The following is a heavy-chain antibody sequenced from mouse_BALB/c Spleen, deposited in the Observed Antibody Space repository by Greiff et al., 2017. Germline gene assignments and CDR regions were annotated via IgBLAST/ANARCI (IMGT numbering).Heavy chain of an antibody. CDR2: ISSGGSYT. V-gene: IGHV5-9-3*01. D-gene: IGHD2-14*01. J-gene: IGHJ4*01. CDR1: GFTFSSYA. Sequence: EVKLEESGGGLVKPGGSLKLSCAASGFTFSSYAMSWVRQTPEKRLEWVATISSGGSYTYYPDSVKGRFTISRDNAKNTLYLQMSSLRSEDTAMYYCARREVRQAMDYWGQGTSVTVSS. CDR3: ARREVRQAMDY.